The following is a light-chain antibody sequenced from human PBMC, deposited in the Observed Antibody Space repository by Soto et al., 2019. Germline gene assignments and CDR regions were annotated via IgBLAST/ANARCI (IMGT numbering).Light chain of an antibody. Sequence: EVVMTQSPATLSVSPGERVTFSCRASQSVTTNLAWYQHKPGQSPRLLISGASTLATGIPPRFSGSGSGTEFTLTIDRLQSADFAVYYCQQYDRCPVTFGGGTKVEIK. V-gene: IGKV3-15*01. CDR1: QSVTTN. CDR3: QQYDRCPVT. J-gene: IGKJ4*02. CDR2: GAS.